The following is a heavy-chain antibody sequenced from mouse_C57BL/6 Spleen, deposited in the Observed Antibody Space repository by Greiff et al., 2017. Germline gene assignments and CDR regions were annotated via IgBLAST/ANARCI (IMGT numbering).Heavy chain of an antibody. J-gene: IGHJ2*01. CDR1: GYSITSGYY. CDR2: ISYDGSN. D-gene: IGHD2-4*01. V-gene: IGHV3-6*01. CDR3: AKGAYDYDGPFDY. Sequence: ESGPGLVKPSQSLSLTCSVTGYSITSGYYWNWIRQFPGNKLEWMGYISYDGSNNYNPSLKNRISITRDTSKSQFFLKLNSVTTEDTATYYCAKGAYDYDGPFDYWGQGTTLTVSS.